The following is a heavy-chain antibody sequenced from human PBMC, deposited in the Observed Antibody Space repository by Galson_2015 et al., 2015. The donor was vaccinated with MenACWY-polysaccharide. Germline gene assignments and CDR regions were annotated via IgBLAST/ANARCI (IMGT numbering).Heavy chain of an antibody. CDR1: GGSISSGDYF. CDR2: IHHSGNT. D-gene: IGHD4-17*01. CDR3: VREATVTTFDF. J-gene: IGHJ4*02. Sequence: TLSLTCTVSGGSISSGDYFWTWIRQSPGKGLEWIGFIHHSGNTYYNPSLESRVRMSVDPSRNQFSLRLTSVSAADTATYYCVREATVTTFDFWGQGALVSVSS. V-gene: IGHV4-30-4*01.